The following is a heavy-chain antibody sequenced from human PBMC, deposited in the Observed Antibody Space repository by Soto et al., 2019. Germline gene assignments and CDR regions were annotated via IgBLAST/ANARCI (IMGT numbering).Heavy chain of an antibody. D-gene: IGHD3-16*01. CDR1: GDSITNSHW. J-gene: IGHJ4*02. Sequence: QVLLQESGPGLVKPSGTLSLTCAVSGDSITNSHWWSWVRQPPGKGLEWIGEIHHSGSTKYNPSPERPPITPGDRAKKPFFLRLPPGTPAEPAEFFLGRGGKTPPRDQWGPGTLVPVSP. V-gene: IGHV4-4*02. CDR2: IHHSGST. CDR3: GRGGKTPPRDQ.